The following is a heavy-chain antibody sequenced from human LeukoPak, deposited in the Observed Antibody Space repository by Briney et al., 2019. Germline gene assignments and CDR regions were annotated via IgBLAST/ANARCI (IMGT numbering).Heavy chain of an antibody. Sequence: SETLSLTCAVYGGSFSGYYWSWIRQPPGKGLEWIGEINHSGSTNYNPTLKSRVTISVDTSKNQFSLKLSSVTAADTAVYYCARGRLRDGYNYWDYFDYWGQGILVTVSS. J-gene: IGHJ4*02. CDR2: INHSGST. CDR3: ARGRLRDGYNYWDYFDY. D-gene: IGHD5-24*01. CDR1: GGSFSGYY. V-gene: IGHV4-34*01.